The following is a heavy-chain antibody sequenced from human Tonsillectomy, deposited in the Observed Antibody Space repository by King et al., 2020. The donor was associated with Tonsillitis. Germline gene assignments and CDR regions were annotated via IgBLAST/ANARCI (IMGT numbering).Heavy chain of an antibody. D-gene: IGHD6-25*01. Sequence: VQLVESGAEVRKPGESLKISCKDSGYTFTTYWIAWVRQMPGKGLEWMGIINPDDSNTKYSPSFQGQVTISVDKSISTAYLQWSSLKASDTAIYYCARRWKRAAVDRGGWFDPWGQGTLVTVSS. CDR2: INPDDSNT. J-gene: IGHJ5*02. V-gene: IGHV5-51*01. CDR1: GYTFTTYW. CDR3: ARRWKRAAVDRGGWFDP.